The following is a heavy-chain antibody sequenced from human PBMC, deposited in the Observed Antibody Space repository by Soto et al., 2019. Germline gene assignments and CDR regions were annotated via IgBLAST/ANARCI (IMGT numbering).Heavy chain of an antibody. CDR3: ARDHPYYYDISGYYSTGGPHAFDI. Sequence: GASVKVSCKASGGTFSSYTISWVRQAPGQGLEWMGRIIPILGIADYAQKFQGRVTITADKSTSTAYMELSSLRSEDTAVYYCARDHPYYYDISGYYSTGGPHAFDIWGQGTMVTVSS. CDR2: IIPILGIA. D-gene: IGHD3-22*01. CDR1: GGTFSSYT. V-gene: IGHV1-69*04. J-gene: IGHJ3*02.